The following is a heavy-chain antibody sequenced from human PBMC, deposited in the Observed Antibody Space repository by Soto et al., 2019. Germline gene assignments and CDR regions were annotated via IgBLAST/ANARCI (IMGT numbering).Heavy chain of an antibody. J-gene: IGHJ6*03. CDR3: ASSPGTIFGVVPPYYYYYYMDV. CDR1: GGSISSYY. D-gene: IGHD3-3*01. Sequence: SETLYLTCNVSGGSISSYYWSWIRQPPGKGLEWIGYIYYSGSNNYNTSLKRRDTITVDTSKHQISLKLSSVTAGDTAVYYCASSPGTIFGVVPPYYYYYYMDVWGKGTTVTVSS. CDR2: IYYSGSN. V-gene: IGHV4-59*01.